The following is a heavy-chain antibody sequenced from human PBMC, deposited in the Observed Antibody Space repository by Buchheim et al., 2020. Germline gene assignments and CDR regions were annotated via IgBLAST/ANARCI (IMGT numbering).Heavy chain of an antibody. Sequence: QVQLVESGGGVVQPGRSLRLSCAASGFTFSSYGMHWVRQAPGKGLEWVAVISYDGSNKYYADSVKGRFTISRDNSKNTLYLQMNSLRAEDTAVYYCAKDLFVAGPGWFDPWGQGTL. CDR1: GFTFSSYG. J-gene: IGHJ5*02. CDR2: ISYDGSNK. CDR3: AKDLFVAGPGWFDP. V-gene: IGHV3-30*18. D-gene: IGHD6-19*01.